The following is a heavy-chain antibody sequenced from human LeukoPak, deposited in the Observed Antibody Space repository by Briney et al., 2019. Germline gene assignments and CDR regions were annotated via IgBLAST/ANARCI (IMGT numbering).Heavy chain of an antibody. Sequence: SETLSLTCTVSGYSISTGYYWDWIRQPPGKGLEWIGTFYHGGSTYYNPSLKSRVTISVDTSKNQFSLKLSSVTAADTAVYFCARGVYNLALVFDYWGQGALVTVSS. J-gene: IGHJ4*02. D-gene: IGHD5-24*01. V-gene: IGHV4-38-2*02. CDR3: ARGVYNLALVFDY. CDR1: GYSISTGYY. CDR2: FYHGGST.